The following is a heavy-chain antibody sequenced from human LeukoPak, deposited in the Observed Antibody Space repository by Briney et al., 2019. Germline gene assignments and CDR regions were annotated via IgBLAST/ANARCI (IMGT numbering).Heavy chain of an antibody. CDR2: INHSGST. J-gene: IGHJ4*02. CDR3: RVAAYSQFDY. Sequence: SETLSLTCAVYGGSFSGYYWSWIRQPPGKGLEWIGEINHSGSTNYNPSLKSRVTISVDTSKNQFSLKLSSVTAADTAVYYCRVAAYSQFDYWGQGTLVTVSS. D-gene: IGHD2-15*01. CDR1: GGSFSGYY. V-gene: IGHV4-34*01.